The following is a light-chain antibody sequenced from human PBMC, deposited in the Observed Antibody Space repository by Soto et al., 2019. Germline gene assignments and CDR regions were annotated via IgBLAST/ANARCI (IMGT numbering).Light chain of an antibody. CDR3: PQYESSPPSYT. J-gene: IGKJ2*01. CDR2: GAS. Sequence: EIVLTQSPGTLSLSPGERATLSCRASQSLTSSYLAWYQQKPGQAPRLLIYGASSRATGIPDRFSASGSGTDFTLSISRLEPEDFAVYYCPQYESSPPSYTFGQGTKLEIK. CDR1: QSLTSSY. V-gene: IGKV3-20*01.